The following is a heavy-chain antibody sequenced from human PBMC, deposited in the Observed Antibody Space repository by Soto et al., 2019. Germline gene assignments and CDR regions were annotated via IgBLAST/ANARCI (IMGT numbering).Heavy chain of an antibody. D-gene: IGHD6-6*01. Sequence: QVQLVESGGDVVQPGRSLRLACAASGFTFSGFAMHWVRLAPGKGLEWVAVISYAGFYTKYPDSVRGRFSISRDNSKNHLYLQMNSLRPDDTAVYHCAREPWGYSGSSKHFDFWGHGTLVTVSS. CDR3: AREPWGYSGSSKHFDF. CDR2: ISYAGFYT. J-gene: IGHJ4*01. CDR1: GFTFSGFA. V-gene: IGHV3-30*04.